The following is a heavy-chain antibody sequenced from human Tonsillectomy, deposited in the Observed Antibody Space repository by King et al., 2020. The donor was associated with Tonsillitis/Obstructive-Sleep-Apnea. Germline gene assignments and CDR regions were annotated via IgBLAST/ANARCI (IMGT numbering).Heavy chain of an antibody. Sequence: VQLVESGGGLVKPGGSLRLSCAASGFIFSNAWMSWVRQAPGKGLEWVGRIKSKTDGGTTDYAAPVKGRLPISRDDSENTLYLQMNSLKTEDAGVYYCTTDSRGVPVWGKGTSVTVSS. CDR2: IKSKTDGGTT. CDR3: TTDSRGVPV. D-gene: IGHD2-8*01. CDR1: GFIFSNAW. J-gene: IGHJ6*04. V-gene: IGHV3-15*01.